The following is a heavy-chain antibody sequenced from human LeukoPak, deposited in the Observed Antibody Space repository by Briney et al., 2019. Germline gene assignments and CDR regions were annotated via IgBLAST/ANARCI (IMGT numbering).Heavy chain of an antibody. J-gene: IGHJ6*03. CDR2: INHSGST. CDR1: GGSFSGYY. D-gene: IGHD3-10*01. CDR3: VKRGGSGSYYYMDV. Sequence: SETLSLTCAVYGGSFSGYYWSWIRQPPGKGLEWIGEINHSGSTNYNPSLKGRVTISVDTSKNQFSLKLSSVTAADTAVYYCVKRGGSGSYYYMDVWGKGTTVTVSS. V-gene: IGHV4-34*01.